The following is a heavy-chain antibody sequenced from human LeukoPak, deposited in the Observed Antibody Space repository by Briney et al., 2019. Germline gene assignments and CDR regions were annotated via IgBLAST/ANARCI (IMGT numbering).Heavy chain of an antibody. J-gene: IGHJ4*02. CDR2: IKQDGSEK. D-gene: IGHD6-25*01. Sequence: GGSLRLSCAASGFTFSSYWMSWVRQAPGKGLEWVANIKQDGSEKYYVDSVKGRFTISRDNANNSLHLQMNSLRAEDTAVYYCASEGLDSSGWTDWGQGTLVTVSS. V-gene: IGHV3-7*01. CDR1: GFTFSSYW. CDR3: ASEGLDSSGWTD.